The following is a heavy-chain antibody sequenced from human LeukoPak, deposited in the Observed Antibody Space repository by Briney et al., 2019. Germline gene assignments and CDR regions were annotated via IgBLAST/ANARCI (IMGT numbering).Heavy chain of an antibody. D-gene: IGHD3-22*01. J-gene: IGHJ3*02. V-gene: IGHV3-20*04. Sequence: GGSLRLSCAASGFTFDDYGMSLVRQASGKGLEWVSGINWNGGSTGYADSVKGRFTISRDNAKSSLYLQMNSLRAEDTALYYCARVRNYYDSSGPKRGAFDIWGQGTMVTVSS. CDR3: ARVRNYYDSSGPKRGAFDI. CDR2: INWNGGST. CDR1: GFTFDDYG.